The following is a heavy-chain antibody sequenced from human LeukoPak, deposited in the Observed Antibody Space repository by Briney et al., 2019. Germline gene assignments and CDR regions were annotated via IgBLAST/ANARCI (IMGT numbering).Heavy chain of an antibody. CDR1: GFTFDDYA. J-gene: IGHJ4*02. CDR3: ARCRDGYKHFDY. V-gene: IGHV3-9*01. CDR2: ISWNSGSI. D-gene: IGHD5-24*01. Sequence: QPGRSLRLSCAASGFTFDDYAMHWVRQAPGKGLEWVSGISWNSGSIGYADSVKGRFTISRDNAKNSLYLQMNSLRAEDTAVYYCARCRDGYKHFDYWGQGILVTVSS.